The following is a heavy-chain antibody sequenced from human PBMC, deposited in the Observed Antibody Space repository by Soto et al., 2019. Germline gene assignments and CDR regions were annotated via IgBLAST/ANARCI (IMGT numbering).Heavy chain of an antibody. V-gene: IGHV3-23*01. Sequence: GGSLRLSCAASGFTFSSYAVSWVRQAPGKGLEWVSAISGSGGSTHYADSVKGRFTISRDNSKNTLYLQMNSLTAEDTAVYYCARHTSSTWGPLGDYWGQGTMVTVSS. CDR2: ISGSGGST. CDR1: GFTFSSYA. D-gene: IGHD2-2*01. CDR3: ARHTSSTWGPLGDY. J-gene: IGHJ4*02.